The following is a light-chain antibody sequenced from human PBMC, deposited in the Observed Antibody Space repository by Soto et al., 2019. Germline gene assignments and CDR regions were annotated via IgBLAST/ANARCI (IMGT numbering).Light chain of an antibody. CDR1: QSISSW. V-gene: IGKV1-5*03. CDR3: QQYNSYVT. CDR2: KAS. Sequence: DIQMTQSPSTLSASVGDRVTITCRASQSISSWLAWYQQKPGKAPKLLIYKASSLESGVPSRFSGSGSGTEFTLTISSLQPDDFATSYCQQYNSYVTFGQGTKVEIK. J-gene: IGKJ1*01.